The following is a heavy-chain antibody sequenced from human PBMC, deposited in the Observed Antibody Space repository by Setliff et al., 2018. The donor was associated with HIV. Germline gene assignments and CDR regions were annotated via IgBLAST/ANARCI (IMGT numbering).Heavy chain of an antibody. CDR2: INQSGNT. CDR1: GGSLSGYY. CDR3: AREGGQGYSGSGSFYHRNFDL. J-gene: IGHJ2*01. V-gene: IGHV4-34*01. Sequence: SETLSLTCAVYGGSLSGYYWSWVRQSPGRGLEWIGEINQSGNTNFNPSLKSRLIISVDTSKSQFSLKLTSVTSADTALYFCAREGGQGYSGSGSFYHRNFDLWGRGTLVTVSS. D-gene: IGHD3-10*01.